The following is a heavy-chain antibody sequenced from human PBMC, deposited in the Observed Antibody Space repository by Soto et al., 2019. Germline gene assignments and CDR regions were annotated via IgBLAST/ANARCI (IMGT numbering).Heavy chain of an antibody. CDR3: AHHTLETGMPSGY. CDR1: GYTFTNYG. V-gene: IGHV1-18*01. D-gene: IGHD2-2*01. J-gene: IGHJ4*02. Sequence: QVQLVQSGAEVREPGASVKVSCKASGYTFTNYGVSWVRQAPGQVLEWMGWIGGYKGNTNYAQKPQGRVTLTPDKSTSTAYMELMRLRSDDTAVDYCAHHTLETGMPSGYWGQGTLVTVSS. CDR2: IGGYKGNT.